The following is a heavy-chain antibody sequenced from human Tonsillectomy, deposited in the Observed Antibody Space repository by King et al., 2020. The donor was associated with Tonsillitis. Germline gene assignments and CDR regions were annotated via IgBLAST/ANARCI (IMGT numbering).Heavy chain of an antibody. CDR1: GNNFSKYW. CDR3: ATLNRVLPHGAFDI. V-gene: IGHV5-51*01. Sequence: VQLVESGAEVKKPGESLKISCKGSGNNFSKYWIGWVRQMSGKGLEWMGIIYPGDSDTKYSPSFQGQVTISADKSINTAYLQWSRLKASDTAMYYCATLNRVLPHGAFDIWGQGTMVTVSS. J-gene: IGHJ3*02. D-gene: IGHD1/OR15-1a*01. CDR2: IYPGDSDT.